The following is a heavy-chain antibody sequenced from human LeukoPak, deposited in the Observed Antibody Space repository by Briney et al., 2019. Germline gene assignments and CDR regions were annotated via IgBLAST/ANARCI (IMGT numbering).Heavy chain of an antibody. V-gene: IGHV4-34*01. Sequence: SETLSLTCAVYGGSFSGYYWSWIRQPPGKGLEWIGEINHSGSTNYNPSLKSRVTISVDTSKNQFSLKLSSVTAADTAVYYCARLTMVRGASTDYWGQGTLVTVSS. CDR3: ARLTMVRGASTDY. D-gene: IGHD3-10*01. CDR1: GGSFSGYY. CDR2: INHSGST. J-gene: IGHJ4*02.